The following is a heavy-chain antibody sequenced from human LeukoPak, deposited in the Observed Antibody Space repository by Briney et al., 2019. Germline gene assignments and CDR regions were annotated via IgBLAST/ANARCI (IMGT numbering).Heavy chain of an antibody. CDR1: GFRVSDYY. J-gene: IGHJ5*02. Sequence: GGSLRLSCAVPGFRVSDYYMRWVRQAPGKGLGRDGLIRDSGEAFYADFARGRFAISRDESENTLYLQMNSLRVEDTAVYFCARDRAANQDWVEFDPWGQGTPVIVSS. V-gene: IGHV3-66*03. CDR3: ARDRAANQDWVEFDP. D-gene: IGHD3/OR15-3a*01. CDR2: IRDSGEA.